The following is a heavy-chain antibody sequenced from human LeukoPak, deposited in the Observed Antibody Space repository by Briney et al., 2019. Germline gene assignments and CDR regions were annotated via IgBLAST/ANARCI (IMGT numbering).Heavy chain of an antibody. J-gene: IGHJ4*02. V-gene: IGHV3-23*01. D-gene: IGHD5-18*01. CDR3: AKDDRIQTRRYSYNY. CDR1: GFTFSRYG. CDR2: ISGSGGST. Sequence: GGTLRLSCAASGFTFSRYGMSWVRQAPGKGLEWVSAISGSGGSTSYADSVKGRFTISRDNSMNTLYLQMNSLRAEDTAVYYCAKDDRIQTRRYSYNYWGQGTLVTVSS.